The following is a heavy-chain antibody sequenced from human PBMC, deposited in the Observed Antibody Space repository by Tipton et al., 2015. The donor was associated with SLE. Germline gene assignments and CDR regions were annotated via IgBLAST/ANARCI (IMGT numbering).Heavy chain of an antibody. CDR3: ARDSDGSGFDAFDI. D-gene: IGHD3-10*01. CDR1: GGSISTYY. V-gene: IGHV4-59*01. CDR2: IYHTGST. J-gene: IGHJ3*02. Sequence: TLSLTCTVSGGSISTYYWSWIRQPPKQGLEWIAWIYHTGSTDYNPSLKSRVTISVDTSKNQFSLRLSSVTAADTAVYYCARDSDGSGFDAFDIWGQGTMVTVSS.